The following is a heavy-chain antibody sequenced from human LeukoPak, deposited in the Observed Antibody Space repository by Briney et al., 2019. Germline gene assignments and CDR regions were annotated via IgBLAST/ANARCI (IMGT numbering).Heavy chain of an antibody. Sequence: SETLSLTCTVSGGSISSGGYYWSWIRQPPGKGLEWIGYIYYSGGTNYNPSLKSRVTISVDTSKNQFSLKLSSVTAADTAVYYCARDRWGNPPDYWGQGTLVTVSS. CDR1: GGSISSGGYY. V-gene: IGHV4-61*08. J-gene: IGHJ4*02. CDR3: ARDRWGNPPDY. D-gene: IGHD4-23*01. CDR2: IYYSGGT.